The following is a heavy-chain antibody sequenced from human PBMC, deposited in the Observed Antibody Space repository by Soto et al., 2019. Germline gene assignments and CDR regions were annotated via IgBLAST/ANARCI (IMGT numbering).Heavy chain of an antibody. Sequence: QVRLVQSGAEVKKPGSSVTVSCKASGGTFNTYTFSWVRQAPGQELEWMGSILPILGSLNYAQRFQGRLSTTADYSTTTAYMELSSLTSQDTAMYYCTRIPRYSFPTSDPLDNWGQGPLVTVSS. CDR3: TRIPRYSFPTSDPLDN. V-gene: IGHV1-69*08. J-gene: IGHJ4*02. D-gene: IGHD4-4*01. CDR1: GGTFNTYT. CDR2: ILPILGSL.